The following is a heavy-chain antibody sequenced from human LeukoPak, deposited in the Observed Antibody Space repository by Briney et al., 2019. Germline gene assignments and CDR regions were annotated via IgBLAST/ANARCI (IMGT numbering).Heavy chain of an antibody. V-gene: IGHV4-39*01. D-gene: IGHD2-2*01. CDR3: ARLFSTPQSDWFDP. CDR2: IYYSGST. Sequence: SETLSLTCTVSGGSISSGDYYWSWIRQPPGKGLEWIGSIYYSGSTYYNPSLKSRVTISVDTSKNQFSLKLSSVTAADTAVYYCARLFSTPQSDWFDPWGQGTLVTVSS. J-gene: IGHJ5*02. CDR1: GGSISSGDYY.